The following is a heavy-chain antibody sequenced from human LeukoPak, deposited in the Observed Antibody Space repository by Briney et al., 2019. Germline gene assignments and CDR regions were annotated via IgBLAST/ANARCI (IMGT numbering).Heavy chain of an antibody. J-gene: IGHJ2*01. D-gene: IGHD2-15*01. Sequence: SETLSLTCAVYGGSFSGYYWSWIRQPPGKGLEWIGEINHSGSTNYNPSLKSRVTMSVDTSKNQFSLKLSSVTAADTAVYYCARQRMFDLWGRGTLVTVSS. CDR1: GGSFSGYY. CDR3: ARQRMFDL. CDR2: INHSGST. V-gene: IGHV4-34*01.